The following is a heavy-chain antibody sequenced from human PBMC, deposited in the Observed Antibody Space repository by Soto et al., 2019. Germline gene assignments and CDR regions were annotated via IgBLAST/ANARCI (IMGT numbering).Heavy chain of an antibody. CDR3: ASLKGHKAIFDY. Sequence: QVQLVQSGAEVKKPGSSVKVSCKASGGTFSSYTISWVRQAPGQGLEWMGRIIPILGIANYAQKFQGRVTITADKSTSTAYMEQSSLRSEHAAFYYCASLKGHKAIFDYWGQGTLVTVSS. CDR1: GGTFSSYT. V-gene: IGHV1-69*02. J-gene: IGHJ4*02. CDR2: IIPILGIA.